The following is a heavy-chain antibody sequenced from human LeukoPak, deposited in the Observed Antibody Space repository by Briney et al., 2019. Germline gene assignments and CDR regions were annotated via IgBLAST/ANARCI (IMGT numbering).Heavy chain of an antibody. J-gene: IGHJ3*02. CDR3: ARDPLNYDFWSGYYSAAQGVFDI. V-gene: IGHV1-46*01. Sequence: ASVKVSCKASGYTFTSYYMHWVRQAPGQGLEWMGIINPSGGSTSYAQKFQGRVTMTRDTSTSTVYMELSSLRSEDTAVYYCARDPLNYDFWSGYYSAAQGVFDIWGQGTMVTVSS. CDR2: INPSGGST. D-gene: IGHD3-3*01. CDR1: GYTFTSYY.